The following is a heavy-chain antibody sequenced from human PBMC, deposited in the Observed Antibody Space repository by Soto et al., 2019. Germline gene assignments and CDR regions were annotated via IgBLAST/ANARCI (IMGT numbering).Heavy chain of an antibody. D-gene: IGHD6-13*01. CDR3: ATSYGNAWYTY. Sequence: PGGSLRLSCAASGFTFSDFWMNWVRQTPGKGLEWVASIKYDGREKVYVDSVEGRFTISRDNAKNQFTLQLTSVTVEDTAVYYCATSYGNAWYTYWGQGTQVTVSS. J-gene: IGHJ4*02. CDR1: GFTFSDFW. V-gene: IGHV3-7*05. CDR2: IKYDGREK.